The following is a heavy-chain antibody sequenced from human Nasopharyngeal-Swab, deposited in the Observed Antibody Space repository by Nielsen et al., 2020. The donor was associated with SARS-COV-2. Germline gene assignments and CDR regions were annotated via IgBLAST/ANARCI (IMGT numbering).Heavy chain of an antibody. J-gene: IGHJ6*02. CDR3: ARVSCTNVVCYGLDSSYSYGMDV. D-gene: IGHD2-8*01. V-gene: IGHV7-4-1*01. Sequence: WVRQAPGQGFEWMGWINTNTGNPTYAQGFTGRFVFSLATSVSTASLQIRSLKAEDTAVYYCARVSCTNVVCYGLDSSYSYGMDVWGQGTTVTVSS. CDR2: INTNTGNP.